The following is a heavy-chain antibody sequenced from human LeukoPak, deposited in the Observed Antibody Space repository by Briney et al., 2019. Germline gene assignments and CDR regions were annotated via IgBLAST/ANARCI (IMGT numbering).Heavy chain of an antibody. CDR2: IRSKANSYAT. J-gene: IGHJ2*01. D-gene: IGHD3-9*01. Sequence: PGGSLRLSCAASGFTFSGSAMHWVRPASGKGLEWVGRIRSKANSYATAYAASVKGRFTISRDDSKNTAYLQMNSLKTEDTAVYYCTLTGAYWYFDLWGRGTLVTVSS. CDR1: GFTFSGSA. CDR3: TLTGAYWYFDL. V-gene: IGHV3-73*01.